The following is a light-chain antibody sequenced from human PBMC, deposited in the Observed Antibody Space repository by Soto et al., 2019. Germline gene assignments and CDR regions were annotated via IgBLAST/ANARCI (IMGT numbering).Light chain of an antibody. Sequence: QSVLTQPPSVSGAPGQRVTISCTGSSSNIGAGYDVHWYQQLPGTAPKLLIYANSNRPSGVPDRFSGSKSGTSASLAITGLQAEDEADYYCQSYDISLRGWVFGNGTQLTV. J-gene: IGLJ1*01. V-gene: IGLV1-40*01. CDR2: ANS. CDR1: SSNIGAGYD. CDR3: QSYDISLRGWV.